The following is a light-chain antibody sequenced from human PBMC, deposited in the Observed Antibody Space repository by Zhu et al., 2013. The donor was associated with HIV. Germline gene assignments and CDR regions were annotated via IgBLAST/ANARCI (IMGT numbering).Light chain of an antibody. CDR2: DAS. J-gene: IGKJ2*03. CDR1: QSVSSY. V-gene: IGKV3-11*01. Sequence: EIVLTQSPVTLSVSPGERATLSCRASQSVSSYLAWYQQRPGQTPRLLIYDASNRATGIPARFSGSGSGTDFTLTISSLEPEDFAVYYCQQRSNWPPYSFGQGTKLEIK. CDR3: QQRSNWPPYS.